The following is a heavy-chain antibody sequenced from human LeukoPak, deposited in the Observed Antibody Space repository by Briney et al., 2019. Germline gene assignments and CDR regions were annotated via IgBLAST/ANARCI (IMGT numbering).Heavy chain of an antibody. CDR3: ARGGSTLHSAGGHDIEFYYYYYMDV. CDR2: VYTSGST. V-gene: IGHV4-4*07. D-gene: IGHD3-9*01. J-gene: IGHJ6*03. Sequence: MSSETLSLTCTVSGGSISSYYWSWIRQPAGKGLEWIGRVYTSGSTNYNPSLRSRVTMSLDTSKNQFSLKLYSVTAADTAVYYCARGGSTLHSAGGHDIEFYYYYYMDVWGKGTTVTISS. CDR1: GGSISSYY.